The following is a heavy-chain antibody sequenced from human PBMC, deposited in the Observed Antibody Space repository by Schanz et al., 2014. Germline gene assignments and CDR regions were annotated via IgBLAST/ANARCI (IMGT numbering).Heavy chain of an antibody. J-gene: IGHJ4*02. V-gene: IGHV3-48*01. CDR1: TSIFNHAW. D-gene: IGHD1-26*01. CDR2: ISSSSSTR. Sequence: EVQLVESGGGLVKPGGSLRLSCAASTSIFNHAWMSWVRQAPGKGLEWVSYISSSSSTRYYADSMKGRFTVSRDNAENALYLQMNSLRAEDTGLYFCARGGNGNHYRLDYWGQGTLVTVSS. CDR3: ARGGNGNHYRLDY.